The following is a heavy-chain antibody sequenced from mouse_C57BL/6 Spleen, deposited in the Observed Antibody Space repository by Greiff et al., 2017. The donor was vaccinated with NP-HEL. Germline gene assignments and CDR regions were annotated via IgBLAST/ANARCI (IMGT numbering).Heavy chain of an antibody. D-gene: IGHD1-1*01. J-gene: IGHJ3*01. V-gene: IGHV3-6*01. CDR1: GYSITSGYY. CDR2: ISYDGSN. CDR3: ARDMTVDAY. Sequence: EVQLQQSGPGLVKPSQSLSLTCSVTGYSITSGYYWNWIRQFPGNKLEWMGYISYDGSNNYNPSLKNRISITRDTSKNQFFLKLNSVTTENTATYYCARDMTVDAYWGQGTLVTVSA.